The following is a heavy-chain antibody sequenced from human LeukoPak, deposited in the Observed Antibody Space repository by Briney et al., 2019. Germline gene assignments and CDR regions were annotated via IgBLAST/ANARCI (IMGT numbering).Heavy chain of an antibody. CDR2: VNPNSGAT. CDR3: ARANSGDDDEFDY. CDR1: GYTFTGYY. D-gene: IGHD5-12*01. J-gene: IGHJ4*02. Sequence: ASVKVSCKPSGYTFTGYYIHWVRQAPGQRLECLGWVNPNSGATGYVQKFRGRVTMTRDTSTSTAYMELSSLTSDDTALYYCARANSGDDDEFDYWGQGTLVTVSS. V-gene: IGHV1-2*02.